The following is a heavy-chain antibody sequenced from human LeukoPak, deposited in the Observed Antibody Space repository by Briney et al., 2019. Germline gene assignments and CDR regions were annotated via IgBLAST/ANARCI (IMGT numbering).Heavy chain of an antibody. CDR3: AREGCSSTSCYAPYYYGMDV. CDR2: IYYSGST. Sequence: SETLSLTCTVSGGSISSGDYYWSWIRQPPGKGLEWIGYIYYSGSTYYNPSLKSRVTISVDTSKNQFSLKLSSVTAADTAVYYCAREGCSSTSCYAPYYYGMDVWGQGTTVTVSS. J-gene: IGHJ6*02. CDR1: GGSISSGDYY. V-gene: IGHV4-30-4*01. D-gene: IGHD2-2*01.